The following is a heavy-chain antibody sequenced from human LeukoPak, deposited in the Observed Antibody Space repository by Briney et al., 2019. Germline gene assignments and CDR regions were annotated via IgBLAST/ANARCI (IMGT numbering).Heavy chain of an antibody. CDR3: AREGDQYYFDY. J-gene: IGHJ4*02. Sequence: SETLSLTCTVSGGSISSYYWSGIRQPPGKGLEWIGYIYYSGSTNYNPSLKSRVTISVDTSKNQFSLKLSSVTAADTAVYYCAREGDQYYFDYWGQGTLVTVSS. V-gene: IGHV4-59*01. D-gene: IGHD2-2*01. CDR1: GGSISSYY. CDR2: IYYSGST.